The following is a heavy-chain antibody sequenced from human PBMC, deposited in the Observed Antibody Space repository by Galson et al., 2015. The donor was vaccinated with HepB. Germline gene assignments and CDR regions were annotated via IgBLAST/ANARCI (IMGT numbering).Heavy chain of an antibody. CDR3: ARDTSYYYGSGSYYNPYYYYGMDV. Sequence: SLRLSCAASGFTFSDYYMSWIRQAPGKGLEWVSYISSSGSTIYYADSVKGRFTISRDNAKNSLYLQMNSLRAEDTAVYYCARDTSYYYGSGSYYNPYYYYGMDVWGQGTTVTVSS. J-gene: IGHJ6*02. CDR2: ISSSGSTI. D-gene: IGHD3-10*01. V-gene: IGHV3-11*01. CDR1: GFTFSDYY.